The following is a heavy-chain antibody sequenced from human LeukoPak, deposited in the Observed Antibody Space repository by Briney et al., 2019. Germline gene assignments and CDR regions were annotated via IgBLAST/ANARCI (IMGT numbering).Heavy chain of an antibody. V-gene: IGHV3-23*01. CDR3: AKLGGDRGYFDY. D-gene: IGHD3-16*01. Sequence: GGSLRLSCAASGFTFSSYAMSCVRQAPGKGLEWVSAISGSGGSTYYVDSVKGRFTISRDNSKNTLYLQMNSLRAEDTAVYYCAKLGGDRGYFDYWGQGTLVTVSS. J-gene: IGHJ4*02. CDR2: ISGSGGST. CDR1: GFTFSSYA.